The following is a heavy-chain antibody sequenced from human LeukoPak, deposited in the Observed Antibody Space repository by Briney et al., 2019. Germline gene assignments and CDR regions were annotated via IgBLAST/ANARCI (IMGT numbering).Heavy chain of an antibody. CDR3: ARPSGFVVVPAAPPADY. V-gene: IGHV3-30*04. D-gene: IGHD2-2*01. CDR2: ISYDGSNK. Sequence: GGSLRLSCAASGVTFSSYAMHWVRQAPGRGLEWVAVISYDGSNKYYADSVKGRFTISRDNSKNTLYLQMNSLRAEDTAVYYCARPSGFVVVPAAPPADYWGQGTLVTVSS. CDR1: GVTFSSYA. J-gene: IGHJ4*02.